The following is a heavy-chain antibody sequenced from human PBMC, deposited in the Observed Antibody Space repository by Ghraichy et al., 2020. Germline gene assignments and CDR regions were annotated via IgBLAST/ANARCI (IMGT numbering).Heavy chain of an antibody. J-gene: IGHJ4*02. CDR2: IKSDGVT. CDR3: TRDGNYKLDY. CDR1: GFTFSSYW. D-gene: IGHD1-7*01. Sequence: GGSLRLSCAASGFTFSSYWMHWVRQAPGKGLVWVSCIKSDGVTMYTDSVKGRFTVSRDIATNTLFLQMDSLTVEDTAVYYCTRDGNYKLDYWGQGTLVTVSS. V-gene: IGHV3-74*03.